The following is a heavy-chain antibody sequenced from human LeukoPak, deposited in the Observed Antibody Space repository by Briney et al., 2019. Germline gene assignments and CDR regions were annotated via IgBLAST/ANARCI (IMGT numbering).Heavy chain of an antibody. D-gene: IGHD2-2*02. V-gene: IGHV3-30-3*01. CDR1: GFTFSTYT. J-gene: IGHJ4*02. CDR3: AKVRAAIRSVPAGDFDY. Sequence: GGSLRLSCAASGFTFSTYTMHWVRQAPGKGLEWVAVISNDGSNKYYVDSVKGRFTISRDNSKNTLYLQMNSLRAEDTAVYYCAKVRAAIRSVPAGDFDYWGQGTLVTVSS. CDR2: ISNDGSNK.